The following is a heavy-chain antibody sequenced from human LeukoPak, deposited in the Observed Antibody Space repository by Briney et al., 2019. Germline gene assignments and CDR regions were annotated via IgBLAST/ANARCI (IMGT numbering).Heavy chain of an antibody. CDR2: IYSGGST. Sequence: GGSLRLSCAASGFTVSSNYMSWGRQAPGKGLEWVSVIYSGGSTYYADSVKGRFTISRHNSKNTLYLQMNSLRAEDTAVYYCARDRITMVRGVINYYFDYWGQGTLVTVSS. CDR3: ARDRITMVRGVINYYFDY. CDR1: GFTVSSNY. D-gene: IGHD3-10*01. V-gene: IGHV3-53*04. J-gene: IGHJ4*02.